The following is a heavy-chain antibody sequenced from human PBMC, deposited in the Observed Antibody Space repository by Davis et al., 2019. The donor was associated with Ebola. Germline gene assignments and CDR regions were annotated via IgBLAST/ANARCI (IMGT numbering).Heavy chain of an antibody. J-gene: IGHJ4*02. CDR1: GGSFSGYY. D-gene: IGHD3-10*01. CDR2: MYYSGST. Sequence: MPSETLSLTCAVYGGSFSGYYWSWIRQPPGKGLEWIGSMYYSGSTYYNPSLKTRVTISVDTSKNQFSLKLSSVTAADTAVYYCASLLTYYYGSGIYSSPYYFDYWGQGTLVTVSS. CDR3: ASLLTYYYGSGIYSSPYYFDY. V-gene: IGHV4-34*01.